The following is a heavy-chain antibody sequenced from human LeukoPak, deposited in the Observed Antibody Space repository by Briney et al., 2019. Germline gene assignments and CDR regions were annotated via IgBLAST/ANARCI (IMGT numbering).Heavy chain of an antibody. D-gene: IGHD3-3*01. V-gene: IGHV1-46*01. Sequence: ASVNVSCKAPGYTFTSYYMHWVRQAPGQGLEWMGIINPSGGSTSYAQKFQGRVTMTRDTSTSTVYMELSSLRSEDTAVYYCAREGSETYYDFWSGYRGPDYYYYYYMDVWGKGTTVTVSS. CDR3: AREGSETYYDFWSGYRGPDYYYYYYMDV. J-gene: IGHJ6*03. CDR1: GYTFTSYY. CDR2: INPSGGST.